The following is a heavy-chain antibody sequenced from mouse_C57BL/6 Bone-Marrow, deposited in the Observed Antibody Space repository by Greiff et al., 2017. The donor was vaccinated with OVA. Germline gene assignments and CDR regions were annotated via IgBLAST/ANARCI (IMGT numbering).Heavy chain of an antibody. D-gene: IGHD1-1*01. Sequence: QVQLQQSGAELARPGASVKLSCKASGYTFTSYGLSWVKQRTGQGLEWIGEIYPRSGNTYYNEKFKGKATLTADKSSSTAYMELRSLTSEDSAVYFCARRDGSSYNFDYWGQGTTLTVSS. V-gene: IGHV1-81*01. CDR3: ARRDGSSYNFDY. CDR2: IYPRSGNT. J-gene: IGHJ2*01. CDR1: GYTFTSYG.